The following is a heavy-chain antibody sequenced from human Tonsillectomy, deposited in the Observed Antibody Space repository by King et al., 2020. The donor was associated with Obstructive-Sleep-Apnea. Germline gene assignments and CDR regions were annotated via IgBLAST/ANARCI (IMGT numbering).Heavy chain of an antibody. D-gene: IGHD6-13*01. CDR3: AREPRTRGLTWYGFDY. J-gene: IGHJ4*02. Sequence: VQLVESGGGWVQPGGSLRLSCVASGFTLRDFSMNWVRQTPGKGLEGVSYVSRRSEAIHYTDSVRGRFAIFRDDAKNSVYLQMERLRAEDSGVYYCAREPRTRGLTWYGFDYWGQGILVTVSS. CDR2: VSRRSEAI. CDR1: GFTLRDFS. V-gene: IGHV3-48*04.